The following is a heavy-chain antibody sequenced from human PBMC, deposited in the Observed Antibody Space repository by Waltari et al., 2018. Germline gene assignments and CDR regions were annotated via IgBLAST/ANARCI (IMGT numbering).Heavy chain of an antibody. Sequence: QVQLQESGPGLVKPSETLSLTCTVSGGSTSSYYWSWIRQSPGKGLEWIAYMNKSGSSKYNPSLKSRVTISVDTSKNQFSLKLSSVTAADTAVYYCARRLSGDYGWFDPWGQGTLVTASS. D-gene: IGHD4-17*01. CDR1: GGSTSSYY. J-gene: IGHJ5*02. V-gene: IGHV4-59*01. CDR3: ARRLSGDYGWFDP. CDR2: MNKSGSS.